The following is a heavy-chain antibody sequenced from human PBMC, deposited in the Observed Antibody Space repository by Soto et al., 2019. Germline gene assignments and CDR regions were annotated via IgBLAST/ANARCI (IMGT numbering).Heavy chain of an antibody. D-gene: IGHD1-26*01. CDR3: AGDRYSGSYSHYYYYGMDV. V-gene: IGHV4-4*02. CDR1: GGSISSSNW. Sequence: SETLSLTCAVSGGSISSSNWWSWVRQPPGKGLEWIGEIYHSGSTNYNPSLKSRVTISVDKSKNQFSLRLSSVTAADTAVYYCAGDRYSGSYSHYYYYGMDVWGQGTTVTVSS. CDR2: IYHSGST. J-gene: IGHJ6*02.